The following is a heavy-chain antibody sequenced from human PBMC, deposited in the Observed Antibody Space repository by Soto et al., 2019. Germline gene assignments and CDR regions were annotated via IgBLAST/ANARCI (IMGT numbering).Heavy chain of an antibody. CDR3: AKDSSSYYYYYGMDV. V-gene: IGHV3-30*18. CDR1: GFTFSSYG. D-gene: IGHD6-6*01. Sequence: GGSLRLSCAASGFTFSSYGMHWVRQAPGKGLEWVAVISYDGSNKYYADSVKGRFTISRDNSKNTLYLQMNSLRAEDTAVYYCAKDSSSYYYYYGMDVWGQGTMVTVSS. J-gene: IGHJ6*02. CDR2: ISYDGSNK.